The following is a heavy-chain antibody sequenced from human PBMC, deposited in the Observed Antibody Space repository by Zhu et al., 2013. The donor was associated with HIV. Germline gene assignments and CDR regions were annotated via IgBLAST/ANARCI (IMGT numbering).Heavy chain of an antibody. CDR2: MNPKSGNT. CDR3: VSIQFPSMYRRNGAYQYLYYGMDV. CDR1: GYSFTSYG. V-gene: IGHV1-8*02. D-gene: IGHD2-8*01. Sequence: QVQLVQSGAEVKKPGASVRVSCKASGYSFTSYGISWVRQTTGQGLEWIGWMNPKSGNTGYAEKFQGRITLSRNASITTAYMELSSLRSDDTASYYCVSIQFPSMYRRNGAYQYLYYGMDVVGPR. J-gene: IGHJ6*02.